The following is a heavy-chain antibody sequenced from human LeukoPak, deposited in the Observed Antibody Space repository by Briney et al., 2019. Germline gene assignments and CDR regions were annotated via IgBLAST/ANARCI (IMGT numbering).Heavy chain of an antibody. Sequence: VASMKVSCKASGYTFTGYYMHWVRQAPGQGLEWMGWINPNSGGTNYAQKFQGRVTMTRDTSISTAYMELSRLRSDDTAVYYCARRTKRYCSGGSCYYYFDYWGQGTLVTVSS. J-gene: IGHJ4*02. CDR1: GYTFTGYY. V-gene: IGHV1-2*02. CDR3: ARRTKRYCSGGSCYYYFDY. CDR2: INPNSGGT. D-gene: IGHD2-15*01.